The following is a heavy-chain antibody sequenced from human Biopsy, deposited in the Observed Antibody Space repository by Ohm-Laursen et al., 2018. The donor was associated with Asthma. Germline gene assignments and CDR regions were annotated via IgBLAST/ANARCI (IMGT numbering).Heavy chain of an antibody. J-gene: IGHJ3*01. CDR2: VNTGNGDT. V-gene: IGHV1-3*04. CDR3: ARTYYDFLTGQVKDVFGV. CDR1: GYNFISFA. Sequence: ASVKVSCKASGYNFISFAIHWVRQAPGQRLEWMGWVNTGNGDTKYSQKFQGRVTITRDTSASTAYMELRSLRSEDTPTYYCARTYYDFLTGQVKDVFGVWGQGTMVTVSS. D-gene: IGHD3-9*01.